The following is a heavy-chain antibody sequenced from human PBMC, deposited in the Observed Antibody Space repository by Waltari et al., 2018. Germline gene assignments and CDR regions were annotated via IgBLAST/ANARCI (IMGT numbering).Heavy chain of an antibody. CDR1: GYPFTDYY. V-gene: IGHV1-69-2*01. J-gene: IGHJ4*02. D-gene: IGHD3-22*01. Sequence: EVQLVQSGAEVKKPGATVKISCKASGYPFTDYYMPWVQQAPGKGLEWMGRVDPEDGETIYAEKFQGRVTITADTSTDTAYMELSSLRSEDTAVYYCATDLNYYDSRRAPGYWGQGTLVTVSS. CDR2: VDPEDGET. CDR3: ATDLNYYDSRRAPGY.